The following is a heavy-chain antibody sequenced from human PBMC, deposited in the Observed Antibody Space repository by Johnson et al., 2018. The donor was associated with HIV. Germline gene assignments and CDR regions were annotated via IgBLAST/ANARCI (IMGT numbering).Heavy chain of an antibody. V-gene: IGHV3-30*18. Sequence: QVQLVESGGGVVQPGRSLRLSCAASGFTFSNYGMHWVRQAPGKGLEWVAVVSYDGSNKYYADSVTGRFTISRDNSKNTLYLQMNSLRVEDTAVYYCAKLPSRIGPSDIWGQGTMVTVSS. D-gene: IGHD6-13*01. J-gene: IGHJ3*02. CDR1: GFTFSNYG. CDR2: VSYDGSNK. CDR3: AKLPSRIGPSDI.